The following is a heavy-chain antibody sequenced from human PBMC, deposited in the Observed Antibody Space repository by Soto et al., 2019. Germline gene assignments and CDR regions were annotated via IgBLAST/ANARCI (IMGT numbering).Heavy chain of an antibody. CDR2: INAGNGNT. V-gene: IGHV1-3*01. D-gene: IGHD2-15*01. J-gene: IGHJ6*03. CDR1: GYTFTSYA. CDR3: ARVGVAATLYYYYYMDV. Sequence: QVQLVQSGAEVKKPGASVKVYCKASGYTFTSYAMHWVRQAPGQRLEWMGWINAGNGNTKYSQKFQGRVTITRDTSPSTAYMELSSLRSEDTAVYYCARVGVAATLYYYYYMDVWGKGTTVTVSS.